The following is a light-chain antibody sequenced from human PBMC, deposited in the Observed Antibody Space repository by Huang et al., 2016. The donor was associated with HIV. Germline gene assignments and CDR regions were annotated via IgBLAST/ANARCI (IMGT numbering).Light chain of an antibody. J-gene: IGKJ2*01. CDR2: ETF. Sequence: ERVLTQTPGTLSVSPGERATLSCRTSQGIGNGLAWYQLKPGQAPRLLIYETFIRASDIPARFSGGGSGIDFTLTISGLQSEDSAVYYCQQYHEWPRTFGQGTKVEIK. V-gene: IGKV3-15*01. CDR1: QGIGNG. CDR3: QQYHEWPRT.